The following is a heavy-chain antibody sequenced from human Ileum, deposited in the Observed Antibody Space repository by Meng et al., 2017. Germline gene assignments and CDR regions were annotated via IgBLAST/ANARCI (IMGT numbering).Heavy chain of an antibody. CDR2: IYYSGST. CDR3: ARGYSSGWFDY. Sequence: QVQLQESGPGLVKPSETLSLTCTVSGGSISSYYWSWIRQPPGKGLEWIGYIYYSGSTNYNPYLKSRVTISVDTSKNQFSLKLSSVTAADTAVYYCARGYSSGWFDYWGQGTLVTVSS. D-gene: IGHD6-19*01. CDR1: GGSISSYY. V-gene: IGHV4-59*08. J-gene: IGHJ4*02.